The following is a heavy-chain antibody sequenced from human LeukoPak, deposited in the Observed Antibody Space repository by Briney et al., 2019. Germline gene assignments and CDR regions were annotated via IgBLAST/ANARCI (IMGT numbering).Heavy chain of an antibody. D-gene: IGHD6-19*01. CDR2: INPNSGGT. V-gene: IGHV1-2*02. J-gene: IGHJ4*02. CDR1: GYTFTGYY. CDR3: ARGIAVTGTSGPNFDY. Sequence: ASVKVSCKASGYTFTGYYMHWVRQAPGQGLEWMGWINPNSGGTNYAQKFQGRVTMTRDTSISTAYMELSRLTSDATAVYYCARGIAVTGTSGPNFDYWGQGTLVTVSS.